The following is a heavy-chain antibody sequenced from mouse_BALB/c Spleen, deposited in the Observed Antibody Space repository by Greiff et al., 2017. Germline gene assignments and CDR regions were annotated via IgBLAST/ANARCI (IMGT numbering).Heavy chain of an antibody. CDR3: ARSRCNYNYYAMDY. V-gene: IGHV1-63*01. D-gene: IGHD2-1*01. J-gene: IGHJ4*01. Sequence: QVQLQQSGAELVRPGTSVKISCKASGYALPNYWLGWVKQRHGHGLEWIGDIYPGSGNTYYNEKFKGKATLTADKSSSTAYMQLSSLTSEDSAVYFCARSRCNYNYYAMDYWGEGTSVTVSS. CDR2: IYPGSGNT. CDR1: GYALPNYW.